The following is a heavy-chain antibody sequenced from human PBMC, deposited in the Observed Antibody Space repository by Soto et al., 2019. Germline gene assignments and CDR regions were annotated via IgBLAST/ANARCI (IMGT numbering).Heavy chain of an antibody. CDR1: GYTFTSYA. Sequence: ASVKVSCKASGYTFTSYAMHWVRQAPGQRLEWMGIINPSGGSTSYAQKFQGRVTMTRDTSTSTVYMELSSLRSEDTAVYYCARAMGPFGRLRWDIVXVPAADYYYYGMDVWGQGTTVTVSS. CDR2: INPSGGST. D-gene: IGHD2-2*01. J-gene: IGHJ6*02. CDR3: ARAMGPFGRLRWDIVXVPAADYYYYGMDV. V-gene: IGHV1-46*01.